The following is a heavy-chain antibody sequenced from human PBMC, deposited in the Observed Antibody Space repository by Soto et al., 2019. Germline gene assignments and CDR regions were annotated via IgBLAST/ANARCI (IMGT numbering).Heavy chain of an antibody. CDR3: TCRCSSTSCYHSDFDY. CDR1: GFTFSGSS. Sequence: PGGSLRLSCAASGFTFSGSSIEWVRQASGKGLEWVGRIRSKANSYATAYAASVKGRFTISRDDSKNTAYLQMNSLKTEDTAVYDCTCRCSSTSCYHSDFDYWGQGTLVTVSS. CDR2: IRSKANSYAT. D-gene: IGHD2-2*01. V-gene: IGHV3-73*01. J-gene: IGHJ4*02.